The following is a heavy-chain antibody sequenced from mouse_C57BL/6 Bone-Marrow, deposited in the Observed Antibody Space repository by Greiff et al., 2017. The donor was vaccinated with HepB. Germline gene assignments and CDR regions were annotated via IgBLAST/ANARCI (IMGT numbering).Heavy chain of an antibody. CDR2: IDPETGGT. Sequence: QVHVKQSGAELVRPGASVTLSCKASGYTFTDYEMHWVKQTPVHGLEWIGAIDPETGGTAYNQKFKGKAILTADKSSSTAYMELRSLTSEDSAVYYCTRKGVTTVVDYYAMDYWGQGTSVTVSS. D-gene: IGHD1-1*01. J-gene: IGHJ4*01. V-gene: IGHV1-15*01. CDR3: TRKGVTTVVDYYAMDY. CDR1: GYTFTDYE.